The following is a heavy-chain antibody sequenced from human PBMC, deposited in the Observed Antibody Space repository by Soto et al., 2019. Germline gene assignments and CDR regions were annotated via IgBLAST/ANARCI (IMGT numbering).Heavy chain of an antibody. CDR3: AKDRVRSDYYYYGMDV. J-gene: IGHJ6*02. D-gene: IGHD3-10*01. V-gene: IGHV3-23*01. CDR2: ISGSGGST. Sequence: GGSLRLSCAASGFTFSSYAMSWVRQAPGKGLEWVSAISGSGGSTYYADSVKGRFTISRDNSKNTLYLQMNSLRAEDTAVYYCAKDRVRSDYYYYGMDVWGQGTTVTVSS. CDR1: GFTFSSYA.